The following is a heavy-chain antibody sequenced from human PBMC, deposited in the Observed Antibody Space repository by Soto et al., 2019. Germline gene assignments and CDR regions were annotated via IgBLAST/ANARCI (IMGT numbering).Heavy chain of an antibody. V-gene: IGHV4-59*01. Sequence: PSETLSLTCTVSGGSISSYYWSWIRQPPGKGLEWIGYIYYSGSTNYNPSLKSRVTISVDTSKNQFSLKLSSVTAADTAVYYCARDTLTHYFDYWGQGTRGTVSS. CDR3: ARDTLTHYFDY. CDR2: IYYSGST. CDR1: GGSISSYY. D-gene: IGHD7-27*01. J-gene: IGHJ4*02.